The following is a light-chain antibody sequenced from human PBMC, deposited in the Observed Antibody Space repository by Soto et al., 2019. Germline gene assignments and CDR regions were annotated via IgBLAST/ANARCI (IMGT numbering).Light chain of an antibody. J-gene: IGLJ3*02. CDR1: SSDVGSYNY. CDR2: EVT. CDR3: CSYVRTGIGV. Sequence: QSVLTQPASVSGSPGQSITISCTGTSSDVGSYNYVSWYQQHPGKAPKYMIYEVTKRPSGISNRFSGSKSGNTAFLTISGLQTEDEADYYCCSYVRTGIGVFGGGTKLTVL. V-gene: IGLV2-23*02.